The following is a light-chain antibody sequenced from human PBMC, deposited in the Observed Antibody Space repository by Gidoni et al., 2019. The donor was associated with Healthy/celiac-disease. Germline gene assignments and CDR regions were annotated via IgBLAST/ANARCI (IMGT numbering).Light chain of an antibody. V-gene: IGLV2-14*01. CDR3: SSYTSSSTV. CDR2: EVS. J-gene: IGLJ1*01. CDR1: SSDVGGYNY. Sequence: QSALTQPASVSGSPGQSITISCTGTSSDVGGYNYVSWYQQHPGQAPKLMIYEVSNRPSGVPDRFSGSKSGTTASLTISGLQAEYEADYYCSSYTSSSTVFGTGTKVTVL.